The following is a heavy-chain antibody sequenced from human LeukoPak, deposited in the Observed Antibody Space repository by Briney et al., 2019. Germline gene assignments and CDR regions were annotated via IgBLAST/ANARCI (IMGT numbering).Heavy chain of an antibody. D-gene: IGHD3-16*02. CDR3: ARGGYDYVWGSYRYPRYFDY. J-gene: IGHJ4*02. Sequence: PSETLSLTCAVYGGSFSGYYWSWLRQPPGKGLEWVGEINHSGSTNYNPSPKSRVTISVDTSKNQFSLKLSSVTAADTAVYYCARGGYDYVWGSYRYPRYFDYWGQGTLVTVSS. V-gene: IGHV4-34*01. CDR1: GGSFSGYY. CDR2: INHSGST.